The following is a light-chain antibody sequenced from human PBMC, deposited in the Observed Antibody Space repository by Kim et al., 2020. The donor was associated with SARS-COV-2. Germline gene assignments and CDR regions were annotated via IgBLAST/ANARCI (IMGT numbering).Light chain of an antibody. Sequence: ALGQTVRITCQGDSLRSYYATCYQQKPGQSPLVVIYGKNNRPSGIPDRFSGSSSGDTASLTITGAQAGDEADYYCNSRGSNDNVLFGGGTKLTVL. CDR1: SLRSYY. CDR2: GKN. CDR3: NSRGSNDNVL. J-gene: IGLJ2*01. V-gene: IGLV3-19*01.